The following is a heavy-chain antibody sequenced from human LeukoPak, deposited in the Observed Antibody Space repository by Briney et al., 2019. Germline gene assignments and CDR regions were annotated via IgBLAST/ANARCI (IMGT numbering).Heavy chain of an antibody. CDR1: GFTFSSYA. J-gene: IGHJ4*02. CDR3: AKDPWMIVVEGSGSPIDY. CDR2: ISGSGGST. D-gene: IGHD3-22*01. Sequence: PGGSLRLSCAASGFTFSSYAMSWVRQAPGKGLEWVSAISGSGGSTYYADSVKGRFTISRDNSKNTLYLQMNSLTAEDTAVYYCAKDPWMIVVEGSGSPIDYSGQETLVTVSA. V-gene: IGHV3-23*01.